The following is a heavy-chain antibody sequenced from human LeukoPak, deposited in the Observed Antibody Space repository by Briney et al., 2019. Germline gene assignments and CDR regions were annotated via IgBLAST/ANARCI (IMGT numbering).Heavy chain of an antibody. CDR1: GGTFSSYA. V-gene: IGHV1-69*04. Sequence: SVKVSCKASGGTFSSYAISWVRQAPGQGLELMGRIIPILGIANYAQKFQGRVTITADKSTSTAYMELSSLRSEDTAVYYCAREIRRGSGSYYEDYWGQGTLVTVSS. CDR3: AREIRRGSGSYYEDY. CDR2: IIPILGIA. D-gene: IGHD1-26*01. J-gene: IGHJ4*02.